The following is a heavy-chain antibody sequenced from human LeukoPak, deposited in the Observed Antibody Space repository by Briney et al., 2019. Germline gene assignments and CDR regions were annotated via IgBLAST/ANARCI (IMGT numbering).Heavy chain of an antibody. Sequence: PSETLSLTCTVSGGSISSSSYYWGWIRQPPGKGLEWIGSIYYSGSTYYNPSLKSRVTISVDTSENQFSLKLSSVTAADTAVYYCARGDCSGGSCYLFDYWGQGALVTVSS. CDR2: IYYSGST. CDR3: ARGDCSGGSCYLFDY. V-gene: IGHV4-39*01. J-gene: IGHJ4*02. D-gene: IGHD2-15*01. CDR1: GGSISSSSYY.